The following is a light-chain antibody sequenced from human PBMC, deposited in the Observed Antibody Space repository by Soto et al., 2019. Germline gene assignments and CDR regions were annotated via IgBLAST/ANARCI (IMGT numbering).Light chain of an antibody. Sequence: QSALTQPASVSGSPGQSITISCTGTSSDVGRYNLVSWYQQHPGKAPKLMIYEVSKRPSGVSNRFSGSKSGNTASLTISGLQAEDEADYYCCSYAGSSTSYVFGTGTQLTVL. CDR3: CSYAGSSTSYV. V-gene: IGLV2-23*02. J-gene: IGLJ1*01. CDR2: EVS. CDR1: SSDVGRYNL.